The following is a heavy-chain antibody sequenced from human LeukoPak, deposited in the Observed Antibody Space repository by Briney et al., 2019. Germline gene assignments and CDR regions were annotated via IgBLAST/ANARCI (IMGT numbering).Heavy chain of an antibody. CDR1: GGSISSGGYS. V-gene: IGHV4-30-2*01. CDR2: IYHSGST. D-gene: IGHD4-17*01. J-gene: IGHJ4*02. CDR3: ARESYGDSH. Sequence: SQTLSLTCAVSGGSISSGGYSWSWIRQPPGKGLEWIGYIYHSGSTYYNPSLKSRVTISVDRSKNQFSLKLSSATAADTAVYYCARESYGDSHWGQGTLVTVSS.